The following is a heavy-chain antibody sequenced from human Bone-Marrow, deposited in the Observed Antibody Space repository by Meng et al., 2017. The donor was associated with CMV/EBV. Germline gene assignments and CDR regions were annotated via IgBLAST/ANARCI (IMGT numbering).Heavy chain of an antibody. CDR3: ASERITMIVVAY. D-gene: IGHD3-22*01. Sequence: GESLKISCAASGFTFSSYSMNWVRQAPGKGLEWVSSISSSSSYIYYADSVKGRFTISRDNAKNSLYLQMNSLRAEDTAVYYCASERITMIVVAYCGQGTLVTVSS. V-gene: IGHV3-21*01. J-gene: IGHJ4*02. CDR1: GFTFSSYS. CDR2: ISSSSSYI.